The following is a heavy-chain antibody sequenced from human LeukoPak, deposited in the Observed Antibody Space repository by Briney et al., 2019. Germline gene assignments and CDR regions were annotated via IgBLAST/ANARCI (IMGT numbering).Heavy chain of an antibody. V-gene: IGHV4-31*03. J-gene: IGHJ5*02. CDR1: GGSIGSGGYY. Sequence: PSETLSLTCTVSGGSIGSGGYYWSWIRQHPGKGLEWIGYIYYSGSTYYNPSLKSRVTISVDTSKNQFSLKLSSVTAADTAVYYCAREKGVVVPAAIIGRWFDPWGQGTLVTVCS. D-gene: IGHD2-2*02. CDR3: AREKGVVVPAAIIGRWFDP. CDR2: IYYSGST.